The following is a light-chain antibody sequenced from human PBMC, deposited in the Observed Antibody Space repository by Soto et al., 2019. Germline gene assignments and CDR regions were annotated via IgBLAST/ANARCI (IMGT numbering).Light chain of an antibody. CDR2: DAS. CDR3: QQRINWPPT. Sequence: EFVLTQSPATLSLSPGERATLSCRASQGISNYLAWYQQKHGQAPRLLIYDASNRATGIPARFSGSGSGTDFTLTISSLEPEDSAVYYCQQRINWPPTFGPGTKVDIK. CDR1: QGISNY. V-gene: IGKV3-11*01. J-gene: IGKJ3*01.